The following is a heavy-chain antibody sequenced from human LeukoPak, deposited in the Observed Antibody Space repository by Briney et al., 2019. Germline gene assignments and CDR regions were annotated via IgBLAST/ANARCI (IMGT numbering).Heavy chain of an antibody. CDR2: INSDGSST. V-gene: IGHV3-74*01. D-gene: IGHD6-19*01. CDR3: ATLAVAGIGGY. Sequence: GGSLRLSCAASGFTFSSYWMHWVRQAPGKGLVWVSRINSDGSSTSYADSVKGRFTISRDNATTTLYLQMNSLRAEDTAVYYCATLAVAGIGGYWGQGTLVTVSS. CDR1: GFTFSSYW. J-gene: IGHJ4*02.